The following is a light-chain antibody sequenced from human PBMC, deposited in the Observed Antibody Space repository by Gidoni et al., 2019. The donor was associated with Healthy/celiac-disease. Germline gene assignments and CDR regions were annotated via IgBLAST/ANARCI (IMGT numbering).Light chain of an antibody. Sequence: DIQITQSPSSLSPSVGDRVTITCRASQSISSYLNWYQQKPGKAPKLLLYAASSLQSGVPSRCSGSGSGTDFILTISSLQPEDFATYYCQQSYSTPPWTFGQGTKVEIK. J-gene: IGKJ1*01. V-gene: IGKV1-39*01. CDR1: QSISSY. CDR3: QQSYSTPPWT. CDR2: AAS.